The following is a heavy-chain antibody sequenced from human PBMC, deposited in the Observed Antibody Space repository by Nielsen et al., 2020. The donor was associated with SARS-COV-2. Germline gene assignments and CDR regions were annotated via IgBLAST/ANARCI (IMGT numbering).Heavy chain of an antibody. CDR1: GGSFSGYY. J-gene: IGHJ3*02. Sequence: SETLSLTCAVYGGSFSGYYWSWIRQPPGKGLEWIGEINHSGSTNYNPSLKSRVTISVDTSKNQFSLKLSSVTAADTAVYYCARARYYYDRKAFDIWAKGQWSPSPQ. CDR2: INHSGST. CDR3: ARARYYYDRKAFDI. D-gene: IGHD3-22*01. V-gene: IGHV4-34*01.